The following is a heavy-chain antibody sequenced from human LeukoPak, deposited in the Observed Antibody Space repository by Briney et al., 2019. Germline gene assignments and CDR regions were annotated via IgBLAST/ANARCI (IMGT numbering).Heavy chain of an antibody. Sequence: ASVKVSCKASGYTLTGYYMHWVRQAPGQGLEWMGWINPNSGGTNYAQKFQGRVTMTRDTSISTAYMELSRLRSDDTAVYYCARDYYDSSGYYYFDYWGQGTLVTVSS. J-gene: IGHJ4*02. V-gene: IGHV1-2*02. CDR2: INPNSGGT. CDR3: ARDYYDSSGYYYFDY. CDR1: GYTLTGYY. D-gene: IGHD3-22*01.